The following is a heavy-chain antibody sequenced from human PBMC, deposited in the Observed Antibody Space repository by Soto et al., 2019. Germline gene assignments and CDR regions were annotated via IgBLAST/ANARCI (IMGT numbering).Heavy chain of an antibody. CDR2: ISGSGGST. D-gene: IGHD3-10*01. V-gene: IGHV3-23*01. CDR3: AKEQYYYGGISRFDY. J-gene: IGHJ4*01. CDR1: GFTFISYA. Sequence: LGLSSAASGFTFISYAMSWVRQAPGKGLEWVSAISGSGGSTYYADSVKGRFTISRDNSKNTLYLQMNSLRAEDTAVYYCAKEQYYYGGISRFDYWVHGTMFTVSS.